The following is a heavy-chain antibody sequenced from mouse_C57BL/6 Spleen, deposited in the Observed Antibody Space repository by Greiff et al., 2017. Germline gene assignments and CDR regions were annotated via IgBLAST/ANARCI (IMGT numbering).Heavy chain of an antibody. CDR3: AGREIYDGGMNY. V-gene: IGHV1-4*01. CDR1: GYTFTSYT. J-gene: IGHJ2*01. CDR2: INPSSGYT. D-gene: IGHD2-3*01. Sequence: VQLQQSGAELARPGASVKMSCKASGYTFTSYTMHWVKQRPGQGLEWIGYINPSSGYTKYNQKFKDKATLTADKSSSTAYMQLSSLTSEDSAVYYCAGREIYDGGMNYWGQGTTLTVSS.